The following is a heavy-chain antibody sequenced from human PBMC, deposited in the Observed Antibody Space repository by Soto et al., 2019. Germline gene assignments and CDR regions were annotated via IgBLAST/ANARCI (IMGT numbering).Heavy chain of an antibody. J-gene: IGHJ5*02. CDR1: CGSFIGYY. Sequence: SETLSLTCAFYCGSFIGYYWSWIRQPPGKGLEWIGEINHSGSTNYNPSLKSRVTISVDTSKNQFSLKLSSVTAADTAVYYCARYYYDSSGYYYGWWFDPWGQGTLVTVSS. CDR3: ARYYYDSSGYYYGWWFDP. D-gene: IGHD3-22*01. CDR2: INHSGST. V-gene: IGHV4-34*01.